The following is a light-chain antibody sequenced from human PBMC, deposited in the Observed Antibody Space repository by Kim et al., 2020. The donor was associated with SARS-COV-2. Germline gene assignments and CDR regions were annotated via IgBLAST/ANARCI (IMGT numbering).Light chain of an antibody. V-gene: IGKV3-20*01. CDR3: QQYGSSPRT. Sequence: PGERATLSCRASQSVSSSYLAWYPQKPGQAPRLLIYGASSRATGIPDRFSGSGSRTDFTLTISRLEPEDFAVYYCQQYGSSPRTFGQGTKVDIK. J-gene: IGKJ1*01. CDR2: GAS. CDR1: QSVSSSY.